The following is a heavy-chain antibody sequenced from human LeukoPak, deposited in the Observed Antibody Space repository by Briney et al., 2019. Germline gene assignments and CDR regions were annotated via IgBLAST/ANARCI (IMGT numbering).Heavy chain of an antibody. CDR2: INPNSGGT. V-gene: IGHV1-2*02. CDR3: AKEGGSNLGV. Sequence: ASAKVSCKASGYTFTGYYMHWVRQAPGQGLEWMGWINPNSGGTKCAQNFQGRVTMTRDTSISTAYMELSRLRSDDTAIYYCAKEGGSNLGVWGQGTTVTVSS. J-gene: IGHJ6*02. CDR1: GYTFTGYY. D-gene: IGHD2-15*01.